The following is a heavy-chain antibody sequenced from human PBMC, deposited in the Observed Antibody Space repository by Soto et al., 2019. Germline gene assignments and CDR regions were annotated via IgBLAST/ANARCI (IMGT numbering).Heavy chain of an antibody. D-gene: IGHD6-19*01. CDR1: GYTFTSYD. Sequence: GASVKVSCKASGYTFTSYDINWVRQATGQGLEWMGWMNPNSGNTGYAQKFQGRVTMTRNTSISTAYMELSSLRSEDTAVYYCTGSSDWYAWFDPWGQGTLVTVSS. CDR2: MNPNSGNT. V-gene: IGHV1-8*01. CDR3: TGSSDWYAWFDP. J-gene: IGHJ5*02.